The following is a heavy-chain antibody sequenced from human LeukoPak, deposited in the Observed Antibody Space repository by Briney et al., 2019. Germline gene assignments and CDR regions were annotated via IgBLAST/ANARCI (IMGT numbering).Heavy chain of an antibody. D-gene: IGHD3-10*01. CDR1: GGSISSYY. V-gene: IGHV4-59*08. CDR3: ARQGVRGVPDY. CDR2: IYYSGST. Sequence: SETLSLTCTVSGGSISSYYWSWIRQPPGKGLEWIGYIYYSGSTNYNPSLKSRVTISVDTSKNQFSLKLSSVTAADTAVYYGARQGVRGVPDYWGQGTLVTVSS. J-gene: IGHJ4*02.